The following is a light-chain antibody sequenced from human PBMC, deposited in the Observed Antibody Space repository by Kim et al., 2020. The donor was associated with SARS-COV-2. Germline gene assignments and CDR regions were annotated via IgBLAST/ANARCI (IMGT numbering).Light chain of an antibody. CDR2: GTS. CDR3: QQYGGSPWT. Sequence: EIGLTQSPGALSLSPGERATLSCRASQSVSSSSLAWYQQKPGQAPRLLIYGTSSRATGIPDRFSGSGSGTDFTLTISRLEPEDFAVYYCQQYGGSPWTFGQGTKVDIK. J-gene: IGKJ1*01. CDR1: QSVSSSS. V-gene: IGKV3-20*01.